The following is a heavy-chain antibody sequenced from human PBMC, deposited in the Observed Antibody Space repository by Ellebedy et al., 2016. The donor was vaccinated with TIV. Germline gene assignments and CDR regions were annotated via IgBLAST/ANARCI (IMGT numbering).Heavy chain of an antibody. Sequence: SETLSLTXTVSGGSVSSGSYYWSWIRQPPGKGLEWIGRIYTSGSTNYNPSLKSRVTMSVDTSKNQFSLKLSSVTAADTAVYYCARFTAAAGEYYFDYWGQGTLVTVSS. V-gene: IGHV4-61*01. CDR2: IYTSGST. D-gene: IGHD6-13*01. CDR1: GGSVSSGSYY. J-gene: IGHJ4*02. CDR3: ARFTAAAGEYYFDY.